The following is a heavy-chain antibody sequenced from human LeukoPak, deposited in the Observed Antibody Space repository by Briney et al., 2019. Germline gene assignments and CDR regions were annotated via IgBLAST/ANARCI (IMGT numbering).Heavy chain of an antibody. CDR2: ISGSGGST. D-gene: IGHD3-3*01. Sequence: GGSLRLSCAASGFTFSSYAMSWVHQAPGKGLEWVSAISGSGGSTYYADSVKGRFTISRDNSKNTLYLQMNSLRAEDTAVYYCAFQILEWLFDYWGQGTLVTVSS. V-gene: IGHV3-23*01. CDR1: GFTFSSYA. CDR3: AFQILEWLFDY. J-gene: IGHJ4*02.